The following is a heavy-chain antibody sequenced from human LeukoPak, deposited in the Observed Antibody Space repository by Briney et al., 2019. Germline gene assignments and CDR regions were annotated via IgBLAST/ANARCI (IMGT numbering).Heavy chain of an antibody. CDR3: ARLLRFSNWFDP. CDR1: GGSISSSSYY. Sequence: SETLSLTCTVSGGSISSSSYYWGWIRQPPGKGLEWIGSIYYSGSTYYNPSLKSRVTISVDTSKNQFSLKLSSVTAAETAVYYCARLLRFSNWFDPWGQGTLVTVSS. V-gene: IGHV4-39*01. D-gene: IGHD3-3*01. J-gene: IGHJ5*02. CDR2: IYYSGST.